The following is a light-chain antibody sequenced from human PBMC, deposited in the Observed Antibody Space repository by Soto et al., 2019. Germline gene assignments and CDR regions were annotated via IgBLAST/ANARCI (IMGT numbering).Light chain of an antibody. CDR1: QTVNNN. Sequence: IGLTQSPGTLSLSPGERATLSCRASQTVNNNYLAWYQQKPGQAPRLLIYGASTRATGIPARFSGSGSGTEFTLIISSLQSEDSAVYYCQQYNSWLWTFGQGTKVDIK. J-gene: IGKJ1*01. V-gene: IGKV3-15*01. CDR2: GAS. CDR3: QQYNSWLWT.